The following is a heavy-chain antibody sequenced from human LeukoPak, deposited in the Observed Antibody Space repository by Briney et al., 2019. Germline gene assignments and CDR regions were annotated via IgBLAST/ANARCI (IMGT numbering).Heavy chain of an antibody. J-gene: IGHJ4*02. CDR2: INHSGSA. CDR1: GGSLSGSY. CDR3: ARGQGTVTTH. Sequence: SETLSLTCAVYGGSLSGSYWSWIRQPPGKGLEWIGEINHSGSANYSPSLSSRVTISLDMSENQFSLKLTSVTAADTAVYYCARGQGTVTTHWGQGTLVTVSS. V-gene: IGHV4-34*01. D-gene: IGHD4-17*01.